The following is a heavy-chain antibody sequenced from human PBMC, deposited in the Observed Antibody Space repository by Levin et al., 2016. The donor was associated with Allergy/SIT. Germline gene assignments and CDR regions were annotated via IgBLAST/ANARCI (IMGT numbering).Heavy chain of an antibody. Sequence: LRLSCHVSNFSLGRGGYYWSWIRQFPGKGLEWIGYIYFTGSTYYTPSLRSRVSMSVDTSKNQFFLTLTSVTVADTAVYYCARDKLISCGGDCFSRWFDSWGQGTLVTVSS. CDR1: NFSLGRGGYY. CDR2: IYFTGST. CDR3: ARDKLISCGGDCFSRWFDS. V-gene: IGHV4-31*03. D-gene: IGHD2-21*02. J-gene: IGHJ5*01.